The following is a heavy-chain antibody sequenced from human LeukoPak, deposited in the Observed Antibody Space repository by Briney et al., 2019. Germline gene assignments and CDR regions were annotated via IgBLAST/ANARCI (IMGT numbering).Heavy chain of an antibody. CDR2: IYSGGST. CDR3: ARLWDYGDFQSAFDI. CDR1: GFTVSSNY. Sequence: GGSLRLSCAASGFTVSSNYMSWVRQAPGKGLEWVSVIYSGGSTYYADSVKGRFTISRDNSKNTLYLQMNSLSAEDTAVYYCARLWDYGDFQSAFDIWGQGTTVTVSS. V-gene: IGHV3-53*01. J-gene: IGHJ3*02. D-gene: IGHD4-17*01.